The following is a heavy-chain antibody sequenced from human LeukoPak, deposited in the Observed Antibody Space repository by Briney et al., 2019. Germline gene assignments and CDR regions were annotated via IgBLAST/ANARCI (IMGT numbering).Heavy chain of an antibody. CDR3: ARGNLEWLSLDY. CDR2: IYFSGST. V-gene: IGHV4-31*03. CDR1: GGSISSGGYY. Sequence: TLSLTCTVSGGSISSGGYYWSWIRQHPGKGLEWIAFIYFSGSTYYNPSLKSRVTISGDTSKNQFSLTLSSVTAADTAVYYCARGNLEWLSLDYWGQGTLVTVSS. J-gene: IGHJ4*02. D-gene: IGHD3-3*01.